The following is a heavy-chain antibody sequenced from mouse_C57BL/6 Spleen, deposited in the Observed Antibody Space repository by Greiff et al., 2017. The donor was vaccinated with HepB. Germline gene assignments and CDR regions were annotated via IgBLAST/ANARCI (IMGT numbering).Heavy chain of an antibody. CDR3: ARGDDRFAY. D-gene: IGHD2-3*01. Sequence: VQLQQSGAELVMPGASVKLSCKASGYTFTSYWMHWVKQRPGQGLEWIGEIDPSDSYTNYNQKFKGKSTLTVDKSSSTAYMQLSSLTSEDSAVSYCARGDDRFAYWGQGTLVTVSA. CDR2: IDPSDSYT. J-gene: IGHJ3*01. CDR1: GYTFTSYW. V-gene: IGHV1-69*01.